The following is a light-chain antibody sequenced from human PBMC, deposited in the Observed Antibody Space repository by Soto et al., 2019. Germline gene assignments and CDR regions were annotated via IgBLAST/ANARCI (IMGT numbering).Light chain of an antibody. J-gene: IGKJ4*01. Sequence: EIVMTQSPDTLSVSPGERATLSCRASQTVKSNLAWYQQKLGQAPSLLIYGASTRATGIPGRFSGSGSGTEFTLIISSLQSEDSALYYCQQYNQWPLRIGGGTRVEIK. V-gene: IGKV3-15*01. CDR1: QTVKSN. CDR2: GAS. CDR3: QQYNQWPLR.